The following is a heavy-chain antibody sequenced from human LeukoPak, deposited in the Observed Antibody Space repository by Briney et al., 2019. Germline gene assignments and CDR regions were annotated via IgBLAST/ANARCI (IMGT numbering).Heavy chain of an antibody. D-gene: IGHD3-22*01. J-gene: IGHJ4*02. V-gene: IGHV3-21*01. Sequence: GGSLRLSCAASGFTFSSYTMNWVRQAPGKGLEWVSSTTSSSSYIYYADSVMGRFTISRDNANNSLYLQMNSLRAEDTAVYYCARHVVAVGFDYWGQGTLVTVSS. CDR1: GFTFSSYT. CDR2: TTSSSSYI. CDR3: ARHVVAVGFDY.